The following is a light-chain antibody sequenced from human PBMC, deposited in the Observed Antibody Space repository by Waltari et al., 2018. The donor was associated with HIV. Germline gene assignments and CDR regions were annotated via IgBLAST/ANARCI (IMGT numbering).Light chain of an antibody. Sequence: QSVLTQPPSASGTPGQRVTIPCSGSSHNHGRNTLNWYQQRPGTAPKLLIYNNNQRPAGGPDRFSGSKSGTSASLAISGLQSEDEADYYCAAWDDSLNGVIFGGGTKLTVL. J-gene: IGLJ2*01. CDR1: SHNHGRNT. CDR2: NNN. CDR3: AAWDDSLNGVI. V-gene: IGLV1-44*01.